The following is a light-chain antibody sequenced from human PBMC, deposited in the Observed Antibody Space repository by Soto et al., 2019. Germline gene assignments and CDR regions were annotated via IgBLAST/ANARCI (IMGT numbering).Light chain of an antibody. CDR1: QRINKY. CDR2: TAS. V-gene: IGKV1-39*01. Sequence: DIQMTQSPSSLSASVGDSVTIPCRASQRINKYLNWYQQRSGRAPRLLIHTASSLHSGVPSRFSGSGSGSDFTLTISSLQPEDLATYFCQQSFSTPYTFGQGTKLEI. J-gene: IGKJ2*01. CDR3: QQSFSTPYT.